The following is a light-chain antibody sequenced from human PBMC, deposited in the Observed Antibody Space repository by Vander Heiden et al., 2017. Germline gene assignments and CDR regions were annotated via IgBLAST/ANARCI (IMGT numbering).Light chain of an antibody. CDR2: TAS. CDR3: QQSYSAPNT. CDR1: QGIDNY. J-gene: IGKJ2*01. Sequence: DIQMTQSPSSLSASVGDRVTITCRSSQGIDNYLNWYQQKPGKAPKLLIHTASSLESGVPSRFSGSGSGTDFTLTITTLQPEDFATYYCQQSYSAPNTFGQGTTLEIK. V-gene: IGKV1-39*01.